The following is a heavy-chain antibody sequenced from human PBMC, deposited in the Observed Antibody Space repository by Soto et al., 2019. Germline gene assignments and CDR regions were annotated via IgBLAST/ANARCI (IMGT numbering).Heavy chain of an antibody. D-gene: IGHD3-16*02. J-gene: IGHJ4*02. CDR1: GFKFDDYA. CDR3: AKDTAMITFGGVISNSFDY. Sequence: GGSLRLSCAASGFKFDDYAMHWVRQAPGKGLEWVSGISWNSGSIGYADSVKGRFTISRDNAKNSLYLQMNSLRAEDTALYYCAKDTAMITFGGVISNSFDYWGQGTLATVSS. V-gene: IGHV3-9*01. CDR2: ISWNSGSI.